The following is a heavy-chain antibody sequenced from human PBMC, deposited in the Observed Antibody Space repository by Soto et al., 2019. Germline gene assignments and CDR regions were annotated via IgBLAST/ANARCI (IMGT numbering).Heavy chain of an antibody. V-gene: IGHV4-39*01. CDR1: GGSIGSRGYW. CDR2: MFYSGTT. CDR3: ARKEDGFNRLFEY. D-gene: IGHD3-22*01. Sequence: PSETLSLTCTVSGGSIGSRGYWWGWIRLSPGKGLEWIVSMFYSGTTYYNPSLESRITISVDTPRNQFSPKLSSVTAADTALYYCARKEDGFNRLFEYWGQGTLVTVSS. J-gene: IGHJ4*02.